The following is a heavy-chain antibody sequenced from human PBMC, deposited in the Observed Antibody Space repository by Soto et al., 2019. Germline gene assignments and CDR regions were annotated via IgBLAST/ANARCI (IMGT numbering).Heavy chain of an antibody. J-gene: IGHJ4*02. CDR2: INPSGGST. CDR3: ALCGGYCYSGGPFDY. Sequence: ASVKVSCKASGYTFTSYYMHWVRQAPGQGLEWMGIINPSGGSTSYAQKFQGRVTMTRDTSTSTAYMELSSLRSEDTAVYYCALCGGYCYSGGPFDYWGQGTLVTVSS. D-gene: IGHD2-21*02. CDR1: GYTFTSYY. V-gene: IGHV1-46*01.